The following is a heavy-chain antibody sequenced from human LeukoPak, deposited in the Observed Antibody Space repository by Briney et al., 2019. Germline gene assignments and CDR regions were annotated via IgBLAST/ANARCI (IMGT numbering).Heavy chain of an antibody. V-gene: IGHV4-59*01. CDR2: IYYSGST. Sequence: SETLSLTCTVSGGSISSYYWSWIRQPPGKGLEWIGYIYYSGSTNYNPSLKSRVTISVDTSKNQFSLKLSSVTAADTAVYYCARGYGDYGQEYSQHWGQGTLVTVSS. CDR3: ARGYGDYGQEYSQH. D-gene: IGHD4-17*01. CDR1: GGSISSYY. J-gene: IGHJ1*01.